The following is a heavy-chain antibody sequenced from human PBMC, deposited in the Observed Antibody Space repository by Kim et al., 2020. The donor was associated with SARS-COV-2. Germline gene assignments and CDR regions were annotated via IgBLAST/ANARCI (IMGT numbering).Heavy chain of an antibody. D-gene: IGHD5-12*01. J-gene: IGHJ6*03. Sequence: YYADSVKGRFTISRDNSKNTLYLQMNSLRAEDTAVYYCAKGGYGSYYMDVWGKGTTVTVSS. CDR3: AKGGYGSYYMDV. V-gene: IGHV3-30*02.